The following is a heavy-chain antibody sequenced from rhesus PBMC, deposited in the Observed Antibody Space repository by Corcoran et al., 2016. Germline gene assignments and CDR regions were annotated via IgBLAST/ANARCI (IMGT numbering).Heavy chain of an antibody. CDR2: INGSGSST. D-gene: IGHD6-25*01. CDR3: ARDHGQLGYYFDY. Sequence: QLQLQESGPGLVKPSETLSVTCAVSGGSISSSYWSWIRQAPGKGLEWMGYINGSGSSTDYYPSLKRRVTLAVATSKNQLSLKLSSVTTADTAVYYCARDHGQLGYYFDYWGQGVLVTVSS. V-gene: IGHV4-169*02. J-gene: IGHJ4*01. CDR1: GGSISSSY.